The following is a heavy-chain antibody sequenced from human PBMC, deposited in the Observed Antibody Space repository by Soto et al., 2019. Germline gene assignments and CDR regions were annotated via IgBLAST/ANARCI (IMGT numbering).Heavy chain of an antibody. CDR2: IYYSGST. D-gene: IGHD3-22*01. CDR3: ASGSYYYDSSGYYNY. V-gene: IGHV4-30-4*01. CDR1: GGSISSGDYY. Sequence: SETLSLTCTVSGGSISSGDYYWSWIRQPPGKGLEWIGYIYYSGSTYYNPSLKSRVTISVDTSKNQFSLKLSSLTAADTDVYYCASGSYYYDSSGYYNYWGQGTLVTVSS. J-gene: IGHJ4*02.